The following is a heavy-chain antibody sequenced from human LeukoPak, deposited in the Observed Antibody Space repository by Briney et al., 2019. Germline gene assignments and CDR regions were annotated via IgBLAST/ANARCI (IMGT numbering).Heavy chain of an antibody. CDR1: GFTFSSYA. V-gene: IGHV3-30-3*01. CDR2: ISYDGSDK. J-gene: IGHJ5*02. Sequence: GGSLRLSCAASGFTFSSYAMHWVRQAPGKGLEWVAVISYDGSDKYYADSVKGRFTISRDNSKNTLYLQMNSLRAEDTAVYYCARDPYIVVVPAAAASWAQGPLVPVSS. CDR3: ARDPYIVVVPAAAAS. D-gene: IGHD2-2*01.